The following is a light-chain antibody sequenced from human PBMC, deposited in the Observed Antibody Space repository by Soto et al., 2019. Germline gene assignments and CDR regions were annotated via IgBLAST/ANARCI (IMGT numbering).Light chain of an antibody. CDR1: QSITTY. J-gene: IGKJ3*01. CDR2: CGS. V-gene: IGKV1-39*01. Sequence: DIQMPQSPSSLSASVGDRVKITCRASQSITTYLNWYQQKPGKAPQLQIYCGSKLQSGVPSRFSGSGSGTDFTLTISSLQPEDSATYYCQKSDRIPYTFGRGTKVDVK. CDR3: QKSDRIPYT.